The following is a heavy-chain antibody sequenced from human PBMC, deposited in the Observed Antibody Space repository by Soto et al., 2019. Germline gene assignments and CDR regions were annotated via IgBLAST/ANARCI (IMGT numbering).Heavy chain of an antibody. D-gene: IGHD1-26*01. CDR2: ISGSGSVI. V-gene: IGHV3-48*03. J-gene: IGHJ4*02. Sequence: EVQLVQSGGDLVQPGGSLRLSCVASGFTFSSYAMNWVRQAPGKGLEWVAHISGSGSVIHYADSVKGRFTISRHNARDSLYLQMTSLRADDTAVYYCARWGRSYYELDFWGQGALVSVSS. CDR3: ARWGRSYYELDF. CDR1: GFTFSSYA.